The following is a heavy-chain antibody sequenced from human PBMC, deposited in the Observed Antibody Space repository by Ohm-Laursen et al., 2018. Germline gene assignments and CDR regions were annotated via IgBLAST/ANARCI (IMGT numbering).Heavy chain of an antibody. CDR2: INHSGRT. V-gene: IGHV4-34*01. J-gene: IGHJ3*02. CDR1: GGSFSGYD. D-gene: IGHD5-24*01. Sequence: GTLSLTCSVYGGSFSGYDWSWIRQPPGKGLEWIGEINHSGRTNYNLSLKSRVIISVDTSKNQVSLRMSPVTAADTAVYYCARYSPVEMIIRGAFDIWGQGTMVTVSS. CDR3: ARYSPVEMIIRGAFDI.